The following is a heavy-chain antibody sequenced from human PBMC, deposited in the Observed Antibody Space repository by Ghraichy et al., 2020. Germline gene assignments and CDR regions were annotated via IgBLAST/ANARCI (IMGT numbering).Heavy chain of an antibody. CDR1: GFTFSSHS. D-gene: IGHD3-22*01. CDR3: ARSHYDISGYHHY. V-gene: IGHV3-21*01. J-gene: IGHJ4*02. Sequence: GGSLRLSCAASGFTFSSHSMNWVRQAPGKGLEWVSSISSSSSSIYYAESVEGRFTISRDNAKNSLHLQMNSLRAEDTAVYYCARSHYDISGYHHYWGQGTLVTVSS. CDR2: ISSSSSSI.